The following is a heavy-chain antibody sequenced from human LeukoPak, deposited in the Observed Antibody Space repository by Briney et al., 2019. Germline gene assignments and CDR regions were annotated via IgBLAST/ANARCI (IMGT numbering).Heavy chain of an antibody. Sequence: GGSLRLSCAASGFTVSSNYMSWVRQAPGKGLEWVSVIYSGGSTYYADSVKGRFTISRDYSKNTLYLQMNSLRAEDTAVYYCARVDSSGYYGSYYFDYWGQGTLVTVSS. CDR2: IYSGGST. V-gene: IGHV3-66*02. D-gene: IGHD3-22*01. J-gene: IGHJ4*02. CDR3: ARVDSSGYYGSYYFDY. CDR1: GFTVSSNY.